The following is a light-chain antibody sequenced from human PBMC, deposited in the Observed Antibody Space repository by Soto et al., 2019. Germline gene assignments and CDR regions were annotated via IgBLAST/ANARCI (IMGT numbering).Light chain of an antibody. CDR1: QSVSSN. CDR3: QQYNNWPPWT. CDR2: GAS. V-gene: IGKV3-15*01. Sequence: EIVMTPSPATLSVSPGERATLSCRARQSVSSNLAWYQQKPGQAPRLXXYGASTRATGIPARLSGSGSGTEFTLTISSLQSEDFAVYYCQQYNNWPPWTFGQGTKVEIK. J-gene: IGKJ1*01.